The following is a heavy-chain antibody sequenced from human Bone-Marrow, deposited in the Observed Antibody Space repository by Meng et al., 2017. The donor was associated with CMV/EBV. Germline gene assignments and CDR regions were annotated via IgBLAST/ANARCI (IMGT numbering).Heavy chain of an antibody. D-gene: IGHD1-26*01. CDR2: IYYSGST. CDR3: ARDSSRWELPLD. J-gene: IGHJ4*02. V-gene: IGHV4-31*03. CDR1: GGFICSGGYY. Sequence: TVSGGFICSGGYYWSWIRQHPGKGLEWIGYIYYSGSTYYNPSLKSRVTISVDTSKNQFSLKLSSVTAADTAVYYCARDSSRWELPLDWGQGTLVTVSS.